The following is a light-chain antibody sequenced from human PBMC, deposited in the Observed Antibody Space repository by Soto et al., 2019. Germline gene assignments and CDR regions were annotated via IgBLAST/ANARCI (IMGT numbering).Light chain of an antibody. CDR1: SSDIGRYDY. J-gene: IGLJ1*01. Sequence: QSVLTQPASVSGSPGQSITISCTGTSSDIGRYDYVSWYQQHPGKAPKFIIYDVYSRPSGVSNRFSGSKSGNTASLTISGLQPEDEADYFCSSYTSSNSIVFGPGTKVTVL. V-gene: IGLV2-14*03. CDR3: SSYTSSNSIV. CDR2: DVY.